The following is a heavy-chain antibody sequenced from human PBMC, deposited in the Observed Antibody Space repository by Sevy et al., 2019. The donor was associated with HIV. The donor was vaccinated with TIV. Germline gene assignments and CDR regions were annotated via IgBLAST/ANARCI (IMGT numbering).Heavy chain of an antibody. CDR3: ARGALLGYCSSTSCCVSAFDI. CDR2: IYHSGST. J-gene: IGHJ3*02. Sequence: SETLSLTCAVSGGSISSGGYSWSWIRQPPGKGLEWIGYIYHSGSTYYNPSLKSRVTISVDRSKNQFSLKLSSVTAADTAVYYCARGALLGYCSSTSCCVSAFDIWGQGTMVTVSS. D-gene: IGHD2-2*01. V-gene: IGHV4-30-2*01. CDR1: GGSISSGGYS.